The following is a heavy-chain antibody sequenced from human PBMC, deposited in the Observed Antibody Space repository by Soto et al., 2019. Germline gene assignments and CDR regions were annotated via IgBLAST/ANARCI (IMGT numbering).Heavy chain of an antibody. Sequence: QVQLQQWGAGLLKPSETLSLTCAVYGGSFSGYYWSWIRQPPGKGLEWIGEINHSGSTNYNPSLKSRVTISVDTSKNQFSLKLSSVTAADTAVYYCARRYDGSGREWFDPWGQGTLVTVSS. V-gene: IGHV4-34*01. CDR3: ARRYDGSGREWFDP. D-gene: IGHD3-10*01. CDR2: INHSGST. J-gene: IGHJ5*02. CDR1: GGSFSGYY.